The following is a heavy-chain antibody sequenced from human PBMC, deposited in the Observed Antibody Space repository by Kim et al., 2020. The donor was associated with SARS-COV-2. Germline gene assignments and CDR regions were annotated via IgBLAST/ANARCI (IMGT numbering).Heavy chain of an antibody. D-gene: IGHD2-2*01. CDR2: INHSGST. J-gene: IGHJ5*02. Sequence: SETLSLTCAVYGGSFSGYYWSWIRQPPGKGLEWIGEINHSGSTNYNPSLKSRVTISVDTSKNQFSLKLSSVTAADTAVYYCARVGDNLSTSSTGYNWFDTWGQGTLVTVSS. V-gene: IGHV4-34*01. CDR3: ARVGDNLSTSSTGYNWFDT. CDR1: GGSFSGYY.